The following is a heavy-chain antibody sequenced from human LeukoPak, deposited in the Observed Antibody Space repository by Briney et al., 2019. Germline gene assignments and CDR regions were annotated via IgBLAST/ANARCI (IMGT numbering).Heavy chain of an antibody. CDR3: ARVPNWNYEVDY. CDR1: GFTFSSYA. D-gene: IGHD1-7*01. J-gene: IGHJ4*02. CDR2: ISYDGSNK. Sequence: GGSLRLSCAASGFTFSSYAMHWVRQAPGKGLEWVAVISYDGSNKYYADSVKGRFTISRDNSKNTLYLQMNSLRAEDTAVYYCARVPNWNYEVDYWGQGTLVTVSS. V-gene: IGHV3-30*04.